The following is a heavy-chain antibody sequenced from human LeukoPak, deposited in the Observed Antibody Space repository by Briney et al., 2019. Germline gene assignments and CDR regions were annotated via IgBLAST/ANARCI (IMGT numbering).Heavy chain of an antibody. J-gene: IGHJ3*02. Sequence: PGRSLRLSCAASGFTFDDYAMHWVRQAPGKGLEWVSGISWNSGSIGYADSVKGRFTISRDNAKNSLYLQMNSLRAEDMALYYCAKDSSYYYDSGAFDIWGQGTMVTVSS. CDR2: ISWNSGSI. V-gene: IGHV3-9*03. D-gene: IGHD3-10*01. CDR1: GFTFDDYA. CDR3: AKDSSYYYDSGAFDI.